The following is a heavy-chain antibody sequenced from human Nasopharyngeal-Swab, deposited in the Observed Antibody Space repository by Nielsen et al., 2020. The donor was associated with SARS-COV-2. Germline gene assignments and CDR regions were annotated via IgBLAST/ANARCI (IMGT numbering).Heavy chain of an antibody. CDR2: ISSDGRST. CDR3: ARERCGGDCYSDY. Sequence: GESLKISCAASGFTFSGYAMYWVRQAPGKGLEYVSLISSDGRSTYYANSMKGKFTVSRDNSKNTLYLQMGSLRAEDMVVYYCARERCGGDCYSDYWGQGTLVTVSS. D-gene: IGHD2-21*01. CDR1: GFTFSGYA. V-gene: IGHV3-64*01. J-gene: IGHJ4*02.